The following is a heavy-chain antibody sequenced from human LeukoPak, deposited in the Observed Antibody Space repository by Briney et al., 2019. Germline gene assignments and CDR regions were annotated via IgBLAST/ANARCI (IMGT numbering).Heavy chain of an antibody. CDR1: GGTFSNYA. J-gene: IGHJ4*02. D-gene: IGHD6-6*01. CDR2: IIPIFGTA. Sequence: SVKVSCKASGGTFSNYAISWVRQAPGQGLEWMGGIIPIFGTANYAQKFQGRVTITADKSTSTAYMELSSLRSEDTAVYYCARDPGYSSSSPYYFDYWGQGTLVTVSS. CDR3: ARDPGYSSSSPYYFDY. V-gene: IGHV1-69*06.